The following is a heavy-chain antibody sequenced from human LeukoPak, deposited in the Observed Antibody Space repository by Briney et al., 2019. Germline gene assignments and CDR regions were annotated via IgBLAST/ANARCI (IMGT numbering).Heavy chain of an antibody. CDR1: GGPFSRYY. V-gene: IGHV4-34*01. J-gene: IGHJ4*02. CDR3: ASRRLANDY. D-gene: IGHD3-9*01. CDR2: INHSGST. Sequence: NPSVTLSLPCTVWGGPFSRYYWSWLRQPAGKGLEWIGEINHSGSTNYNPSRKSRVTISVDTSKNQCSLKLSSGTAADTAVYYCASRRLANDYWGQGTLVTVSS.